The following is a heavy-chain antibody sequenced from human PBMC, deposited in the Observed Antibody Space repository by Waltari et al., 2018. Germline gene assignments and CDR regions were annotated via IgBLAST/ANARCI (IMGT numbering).Heavy chain of an antibody. CDR2: IYHTGSS. Sequence: QVQLRESGPGLVGSSETLSRTCTVSGHSVNNDFYWAWIRQSPGGGLEWIASIYHTGSSHYNSSLKSRVSISTDMSTKQFFLTLTHLTAADTAVYYCAEEGNTTAGLFDSWGQGTLVTVSS. CDR1: GHSVNNDFY. J-gene: IGHJ4*02. D-gene: IGHD6-25*01. CDR3: AEEGNTTAGLFDS. V-gene: IGHV4-38-2*02.